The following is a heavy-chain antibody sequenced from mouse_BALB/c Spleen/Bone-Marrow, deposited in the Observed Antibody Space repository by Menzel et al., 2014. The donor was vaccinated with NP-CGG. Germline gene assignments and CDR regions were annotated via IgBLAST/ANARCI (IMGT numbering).Heavy chain of an antibody. D-gene: IGHD4-1*01. V-gene: IGHV5-12-2*01. Sequence: VQLKESGGDLVQPGGPLKLSRAASGLTFSNYNISWVRQTPEKRLERVAYISNGGGNTYYPDTVKGRFTISRDNAKNTLYLQMTSLKSEDTAIYYCARHETGTGQYFDYWGQGTTLTVSS. J-gene: IGHJ2*01. CDR3: ARHETGTGQYFDY. CDR1: GLTFSNYN. CDR2: ISNGGGNT.